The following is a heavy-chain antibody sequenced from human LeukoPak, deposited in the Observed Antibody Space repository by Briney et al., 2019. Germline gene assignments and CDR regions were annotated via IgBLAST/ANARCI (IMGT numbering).Heavy chain of an antibody. D-gene: IGHD3-3*01. J-gene: IGHJ4*02. CDR3: AKDPITIFGVVPYYFDY. Sequence: GGSPRLSCAASGFTLSDYAIHWVRQAPGKGLDWVAVILHDGNNKYYADSVKGRFTISRDNSKNTLYLQMNSLRAEDTAVYYCAKDPITIFGVVPYYFDYWGQGTLVTVSS. V-gene: IGHV3-30-3*01. CDR2: ILHDGNNK. CDR1: GFTLSDYA.